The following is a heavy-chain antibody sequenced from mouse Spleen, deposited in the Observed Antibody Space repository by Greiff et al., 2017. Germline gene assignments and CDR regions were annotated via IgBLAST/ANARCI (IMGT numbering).Heavy chain of an antibody. Sequence: VQLQESGAELARPGASVKLSCKASGYTFTSYGISWVKQRTGQGLEWIGEIYPRSGNTYYNEKFKGKATLTADKSSSTAYMELRSLTSEDSAVYFCARGHDGYYDAMDYWGQGTSVTVSS. CDR3: ARGHDGYYDAMDY. V-gene: IGHV1-81*01. J-gene: IGHJ4*01. CDR1: GYTFTSYG. D-gene: IGHD2-3*01. CDR2: IYPRSGNT.